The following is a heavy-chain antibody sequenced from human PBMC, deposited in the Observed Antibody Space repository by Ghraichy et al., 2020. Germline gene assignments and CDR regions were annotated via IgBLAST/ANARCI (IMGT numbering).Heavy chain of an antibody. V-gene: IGHV4-59*11. J-gene: IGHJ1*01. D-gene: IGHD2-15*01. CDR2: ISNRGGT. CDR3: STGERGGIQSFLYES. Sequence: SETLSLTCTVSGASISRHYWSWIRQPPGTGLEWVGYISNRGGTYFNPSLKSRLTMSMDTPTNRFSLTLRSVTEADAAVYYCSTGERGGIQSFLYESWGQGTLVTVSS. CDR1: GASISRHY.